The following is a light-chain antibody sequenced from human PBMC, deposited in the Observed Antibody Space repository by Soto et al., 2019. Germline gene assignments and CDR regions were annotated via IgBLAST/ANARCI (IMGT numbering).Light chain of an antibody. Sequence: EMVLTRSPGTLSLSPGERATLSCRARQSVSSNYLAWYQQKPGQAPRLLIYGASSRATGIPDRFSGSGSGTDFTLTIRRLEPEDFAVYYCQQYGSSYPWTFGQGTKVDIK. V-gene: IGKV3-20*01. J-gene: IGKJ1*01. CDR1: QSVSSNY. CDR2: GAS. CDR3: QQYGSSYPWT.